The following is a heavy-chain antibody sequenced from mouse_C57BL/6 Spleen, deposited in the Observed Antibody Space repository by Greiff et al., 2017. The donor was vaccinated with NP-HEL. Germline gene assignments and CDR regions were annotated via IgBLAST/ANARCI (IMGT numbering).Heavy chain of an antibody. CDR2: IYPGDGGT. CDR3: GRGTANWDFDD. J-gene: IGHJ1*03. Sequence: QVQLQQSGPELVKPGASVKLSCKASGYTFTSYGINWVKQRPGQGLEWIGRIYPGDGGTKYNEKFKGKATLTADTSSSTAYMELHSLTSEDSAVYFSGRGTANWDFDDWGTGTTVTVSS. D-gene: IGHD3-3*01. V-gene: IGHV1-85*01. CDR1: GYTFTSYG.